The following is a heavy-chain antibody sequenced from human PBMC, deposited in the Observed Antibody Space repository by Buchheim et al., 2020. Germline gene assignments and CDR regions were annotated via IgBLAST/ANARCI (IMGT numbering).Heavy chain of an antibody. CDR3: ARGEYDYGDYGRGVVFDY. V-gene: IGHV3-23*01. Sequence: EVQLLESGGGLVQPGGSLRLSCAASGFTFSSYAMSWVRQAPGKGLEWVSAISGSGGSTYYADSVKGRFTISRDNSKNTLYLQMNSLRAEDTAVYYCARGEYDYGDYGRGVVFDYWGQGTL. CDR1: GFTFSSYA. J-gene: IGHJ4*02. CDR2: ISGSGGST. D-gene: IGHD4-17*01.